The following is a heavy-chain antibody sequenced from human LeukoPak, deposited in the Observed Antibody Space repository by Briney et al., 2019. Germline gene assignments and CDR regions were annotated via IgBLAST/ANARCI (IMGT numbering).Heavy chain of an antibody. CDR2: IYPDDSHI. D-gene: IGHD3-3*01. CDR1: GYSFTNYW. CDR3: ARLGLEVDFWSGYNLDY. V-gene: IGHV5-51*01. Sequence: GESLKISCKGSGYSFTNYWIGWVRQMPGKGLEWMAIIYPDDSHIRYSPSFQGQVTISADKSVSPAYLQWSSLKASDTAMYYCARLGLEVDFWSGYNLDYWGQGTLVTVSS. J-gene: IGHJ4*02.